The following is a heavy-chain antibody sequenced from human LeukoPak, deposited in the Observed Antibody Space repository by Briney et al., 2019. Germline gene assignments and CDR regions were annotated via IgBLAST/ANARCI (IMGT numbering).Heavy chain of an antibody. V-gene: IGHV5-51*01. D-gene: IGHD2/OR15-2a*01. CDR1: GYSFTSYW. Sequence: GESLKISCKGSGYSFTSYWIGWVRQMPGKGLEWMGIIYPGDSDTRYSPSFQGQVTISADKSISTAYLQWSSLKASDTAMYYCARRLGLRGDVLSVGYWGQGTLVTVSS. CDR2: IYPGDSDT. J-gene: IGHJ4*02. CDR3: ARRLGLRGDVLSVGY.